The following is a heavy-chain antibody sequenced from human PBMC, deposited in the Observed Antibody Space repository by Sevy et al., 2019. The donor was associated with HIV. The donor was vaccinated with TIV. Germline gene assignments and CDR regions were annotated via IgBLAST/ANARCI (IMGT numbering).Heavy chain of an antibody. V-gene: IGHV3-9*01. CDR2: ISWNSGSI. J-gene: IGHJ4*02. D-gene: IGHD6-13*01. CDR3: AKDREGIAAAGTDY. Sequence: GGSLRLSCAASGFTFDDYAMHWVRQAPGKGLEWVSGISWNSGSIGYADSVKGRFTISRDNAKNSLYLQMNSLSAEDTALYYCAKDREGIAAAGTDYWGQGTLVTVSS. CDR1: GFTFDDYA.